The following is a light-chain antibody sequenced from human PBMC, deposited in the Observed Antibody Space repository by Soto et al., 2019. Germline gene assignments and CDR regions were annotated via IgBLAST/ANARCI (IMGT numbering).Light chain of an antibody. CDR2: DVS. CDR3: QQRSNWPRT. Sequence: EIVMTQSPATLSVPPGERATLSCRASQSVSSKLAWYQQKPGQAPRLLIYDVSNRATGIPARFSGSGSGTDFTLTISSLQPEDFAVYYCQQRSNWPRTFGQGTKVDIK. CDR1: QSVSSK. V-gene: IGKV3-11*01. J-gene: IGKJ1*01.